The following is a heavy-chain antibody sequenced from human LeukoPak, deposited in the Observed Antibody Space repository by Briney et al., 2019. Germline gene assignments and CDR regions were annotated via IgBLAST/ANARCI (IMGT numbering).Heavy chain of an antibody. Sequence: SETLSLTCDVSGDSISERDWWTWVRQPPGKGLEWIGEIYHTGSTNYNPSLKSRVTISVDKSKNQVSLKLSSVTAADTAVYYCARAFHYDSSGYPGAWGQGTLVTVSS. CDR3: ARAFHYDSSGYPGA. V-gene: IGHV4-4*02. CDR2: IYHTGST. J-gene: IGHJ5*02. D-gene: IGHD3-22*01. CDR1: GDSISERDW.